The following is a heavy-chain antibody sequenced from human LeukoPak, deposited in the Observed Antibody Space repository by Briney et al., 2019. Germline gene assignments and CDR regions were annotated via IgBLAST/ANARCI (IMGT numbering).Heavy chain of an antibody. Sequence: SETLSLTCTVSGYSISSGYYWGWIRQPPGKGLEWIGSIYHSGSTYYNPSLKSRVTISVDTSKNQFSRKLSSVTAADTAVYYCARDRRGLGDSSYDYVWGSYRQLLGTLDYWGQGTLVTVSS. V-gene: IGHV4-38-2*02. CDR2: IYHSGST. CDR1: GYSISSGYY. D-gene: IGHD3-16*02. J-gene: IGHJ4*02. CDR3: ARDRRGLGDSSYDYVWGSYRQLLGTLDY.